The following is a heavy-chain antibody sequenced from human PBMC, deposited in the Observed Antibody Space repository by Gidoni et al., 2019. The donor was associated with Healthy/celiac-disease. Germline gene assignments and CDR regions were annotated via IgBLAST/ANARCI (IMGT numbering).Heavy chain of an antibody. CDR3: AKDHGVRLASSNWFDP. V-gene: IGHV3-23*01. J-gene: IGHJ5*02. D-gene: IGHD3-10*01. CDR2: IGGSGGST. CDR1: GFTFSSYA. Sequence: EVQLLESGGGLVQPGGSLRLSCAASGFTFSSYAMGWVRQAPGKGLEWVSAIGGSGGSTYYADSVKGRFTISRDNSKNTLYLQMNSLRAEDTAVYYCAKDHGVRLASSNWFDPWGQGTLVTVSS.